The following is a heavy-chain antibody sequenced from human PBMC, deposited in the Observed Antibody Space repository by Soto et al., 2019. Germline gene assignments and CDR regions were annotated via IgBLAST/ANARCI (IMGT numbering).Heavy chain of an antibody. Sequence: QVQLQESGPGLVKPSGTLSLTCAVSGGSISSSNWWSWVRQPPGKGLEWIGELYHSGSTNYNPSLMRRVTISVDKSKNQFSLKLRSVTAADTAVYYCASIAAAGTNFDYWGQGTLVTVSS. J-gene: IGHJ4*02. CDR1: GGSISSSNW. CDR3: ASIAAAGTNFDY. V-gene: IGHV4-4*02. D-gene: IGHD6-13*01. CDR2: LYHSGST.